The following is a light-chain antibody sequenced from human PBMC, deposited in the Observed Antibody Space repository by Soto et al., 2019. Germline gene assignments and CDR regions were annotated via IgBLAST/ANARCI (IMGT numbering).Light chain of an antibody. Sequence: EIVLTQSPGTLSLSPGERATLSCGASQIVSRSYLAWYQQKTGQAPRLLIYAASSRATGIPYRFSGSGSGTDLTLTISRMEPEDFAVYYCQQYGSAPRTFGQGTKVEVK. CDR3: QQYGSAPRT. CDR1: QIVSRSY. CDR2: AAS. V-gene: IGKV3-20*01. J-gene: IGKJ1*01.